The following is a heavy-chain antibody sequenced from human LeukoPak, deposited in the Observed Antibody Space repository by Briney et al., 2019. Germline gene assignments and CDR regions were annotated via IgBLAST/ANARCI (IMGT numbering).Heavy chain of an antibody. V-gene: IGHV4-34*01. CDR2: INHSGST. J-gene: IGHJ4*02. CDR1: GGSFSGYY. D-gene: IGHD5-12*01. Sequence: PSETLSLTCAVYGGSFSGYYWSWIRQPPGKGLEWIGEINHSGSTNYNPSLKSRVTISVDTSKNQFSLKLSSVTAADTAVYYCARHEGIVATPLDYWGQGTLVTVSS. CDR3: ARHEGIVATPLDY.